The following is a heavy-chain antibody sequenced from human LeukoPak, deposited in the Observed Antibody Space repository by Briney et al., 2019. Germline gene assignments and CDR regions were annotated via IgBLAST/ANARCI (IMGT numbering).Heavy chain of an antibody. J-gene: IGHJ2*01. Sequence: PGGSPRLSCAAAGFTVSTKYMNWVRQVPGKGLECVSIIYSGATTYYADSVKGRFTISRDTSKNTLSLQMNSLRAEDTAVYFCARVGDHFHWNLDLWGRGTLVSVSS. D-gene: IGHD3-3*02. CDR2: IYSGATT. CDR3: ARVGDHFHWNLDL. V-gene: IGHV3-53*01. CDR1: GFTVSTKY.